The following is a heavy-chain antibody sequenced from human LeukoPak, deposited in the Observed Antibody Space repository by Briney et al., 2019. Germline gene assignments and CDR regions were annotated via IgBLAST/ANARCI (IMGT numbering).Heavy chain of an antibody. CDR1: GFTFSNYW. V-gene: IGHV3-7*04. D-gene: IGHD5-18*01. CDR2: IKYGGSEK. J-gene: IGHJ4*02. CDR3: ARAEGYSYAFYFVY. Sequence: HPGGSLRLSCAASGFTFSNYWMTWVRQAPGKGLEWVANIKYGGSEKYYADSVKGRFTISRDNAKNSLYLQMNSLRAEDTAVYFCARAEGYSYAFYFVYWGQGTLVTVSS.